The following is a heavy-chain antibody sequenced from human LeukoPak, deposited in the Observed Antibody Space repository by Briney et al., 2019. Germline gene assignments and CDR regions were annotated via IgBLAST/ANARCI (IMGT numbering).Heavy chain of an antibody. Sequence: GGSLRLSCAASGFTFSSYWMSWVRQAPGKGLEWVANIKQDGSEKYYVDSVKGRFTISRDNAKNSLYLQMNSLRAEDTAVYYCAKDFSNYYDSSGPDYWGQGTLVTVSS. CDR2: IKQDGSEK. V-gene: IGHV3-7*01. D-gene: IGHD3-22*01. CDR1: GFTFSSYW. J-gene: IGHJ4*02. CDR3: AKDFSNYYDSSGPDY.